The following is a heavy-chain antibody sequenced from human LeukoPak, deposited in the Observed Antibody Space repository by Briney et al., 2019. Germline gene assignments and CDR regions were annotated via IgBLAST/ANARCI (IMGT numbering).Heavy chain of an antibody. J-gene: IGHJ4*02. D-gene: IGHD3-22*01. CDR2: IRYDGSNK. CDR3: AKDHYYDSSGYQYYFDY. V-gene: IGHV3-30*02. CDR1: GFTFSSYG. Sequence: GGSLRLSCAASGFTFSSYGMHWVCQAPGKGLEWVAFIRYDGSNKYYADSVKGRFTISRDNSKNTLYLQMNSLRAEDTAVYYCAKDHYYDSSGYQYYFDYWGQGTLVTVSS.